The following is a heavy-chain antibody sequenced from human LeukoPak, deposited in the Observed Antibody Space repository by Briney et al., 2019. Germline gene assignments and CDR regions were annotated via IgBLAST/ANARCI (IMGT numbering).Heavy chain of an antibody. CDR3: ARLLGRYFDWLLSGWFDP. CDR1: GGTFSSYA. D-gene: IGHD3-9*01. J-gene: IGHJ5*02. Sequence: SVKVSCKASGGTFSSYAISWVRQAPGQGLEWMGGIIPIFGTANYAQKFQGRVTITTDESTSTAYMELSSLRSEDTAVYYCARLLGRYFDWLLSGWFDPWGQGTLVTVSS. CDR2: IIPIFGTA. V-gene: IGHV1-69*05.